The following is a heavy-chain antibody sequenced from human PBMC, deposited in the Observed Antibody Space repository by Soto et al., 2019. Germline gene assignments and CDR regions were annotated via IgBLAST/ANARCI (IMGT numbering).Heavy chain of an antibody. CDR1: GYSISSGYY. CDR2: IYHSGST. J-gene: IGHJ4*02. Sequence: KTSETLSLTCAVSGYSISSGYYWGWIRQPPGKGLEWIGSIYHSGSTYYNPSLKSRVTISVDTSKNQFSLKLSSVTAADTAVYYCARARWVTMVRGVIYPDYWGQGTLVTVSS. CDR3: ARARWVTMVRGVIYPDY. V-gene: IGHV4-38-2*01. D-gene: IGHD3-10*01.